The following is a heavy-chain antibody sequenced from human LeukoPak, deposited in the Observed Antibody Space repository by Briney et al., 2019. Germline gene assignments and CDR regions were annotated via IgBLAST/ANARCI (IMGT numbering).Heavy chain of an antibody. CDR2: INHSGST. J-gene: IGHJ6*02. CDR3: ARGRKSRVTTPNYYYYYGMDV. CDR1: GGSFSGYY. V-gene: IGHV4-34*01. Sequence: PSETLSLTCAVYGGSFSGYYWSWIRQPPGKGLEWIGEINHSGSTNYNPSLKSRVTISVDTSKNQFSLKLSSVTAADTAVYYCARGRKSRVTTPNYYYYYGMDVWGQGTTVTVSS. D-gene: IGHD4-17*01.